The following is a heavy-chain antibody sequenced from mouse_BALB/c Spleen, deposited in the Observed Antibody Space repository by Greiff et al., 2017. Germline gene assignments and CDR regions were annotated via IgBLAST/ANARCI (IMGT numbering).Heavy chain of an antibody. CDR2: ISSGSSTI. V-gene: IGHV5-17*02. Sequence: EVKLMESGGGLVQPGGSRKLSCAASGFTFSSFGMHWVRQAPEKGLEWVAYISSGSSTIYYADTVKGRFTISRDNPKNTLFLQMTSLRSEDTAMYYCARTGDGNYYAMDYWGQGTSVTVSS. CDR3: ARTGDGNYYAMDY. J-gene: IGHJ4*01. D-gene: IGHD2-1*01. CDR1: GFTFSSFG.